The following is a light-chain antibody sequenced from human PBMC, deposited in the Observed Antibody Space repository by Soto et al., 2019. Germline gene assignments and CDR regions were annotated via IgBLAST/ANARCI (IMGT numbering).Light chain of an antibody. Sequence: QLVLTQPPSVSGAPGQKVTISCTGSSSNIGSRYDVHWYQQLPGTAPNLLIYANNNRPSGVPDRFSVSKSGTSASLAITGRQAEDEADYYCQSYDNSLSDWVFGSGTKLTVL. J-gene: IGLJ1*01. CDR1: SSNIGSRYD. V-gene: IGLV1-40*01. CDR3: QSYDNSLSDWV. CDR2: ANN.